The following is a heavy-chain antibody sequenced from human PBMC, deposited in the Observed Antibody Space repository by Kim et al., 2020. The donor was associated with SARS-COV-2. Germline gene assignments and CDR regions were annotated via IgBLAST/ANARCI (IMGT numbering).Heavy chain of an antibody. CDR1: GGTFSSYA. V-gene: IGHV1-69*13. CDR3: ARVATDYSNLGY. D-gene: IGHD4-4*01. CDR2: IIPIFGTA. Sequence: SVKVSCKASGGTFSSYAISWVRQAPGQGLEWMGGIIPIFGTANYAQKFQGRVTITADESTSTAYMELSSLRSEDTAVYYCARVATDYSNLGYWGQGTLVTVSS. J-gene: IGHJ4*02.